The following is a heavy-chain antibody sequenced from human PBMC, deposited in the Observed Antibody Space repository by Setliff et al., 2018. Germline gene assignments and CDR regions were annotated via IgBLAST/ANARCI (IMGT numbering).Heavy chain of an antibody. CDR2: IYTGGST. D-gene: IGHD2-21*02. J-gene: IGHJ4*02. CDR1: GFTVTSNY. Sequence: GSLRLSCAASGFTVTSNYMSWVRQAPGKGLEWVSVIYTGGSTYYADSVKDRFIISRDNSKSTVYLQMNSLRAADTAVYHCARVGQATVVTAIHGALDYWGQGTLVTVSS. CDR3: ARVGQATVVTAIHGALDY. V-gene: IGHV3-53*05.